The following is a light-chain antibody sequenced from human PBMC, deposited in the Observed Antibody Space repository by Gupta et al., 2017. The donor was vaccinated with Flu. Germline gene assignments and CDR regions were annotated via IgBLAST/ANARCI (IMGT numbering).Light chain of an antibody. V-gene: IGLV1-36*01. CDR3: AAWDDSLNGVV. CDR2: YDD. CDR1: SSNIENNA. J-gene: IGLJ2*01. Sequence: RVAISCSGSSSNIENNAVNWYQQLPGKAPKLLIYYDDLLPSGVSGRFSGSKSGASASLAISGLQSEDEADYYCAAWDDSLNGVVFGGGTRLTVL.